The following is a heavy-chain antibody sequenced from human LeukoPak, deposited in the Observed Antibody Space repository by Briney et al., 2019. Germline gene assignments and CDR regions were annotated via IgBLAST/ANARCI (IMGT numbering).Heavy chain of an antibody. J-gene: IGHJ6*02. Sequence: PSETLSLTCTVSGGSISSGGYYWSWIRQHPGKGLEWIGYIYYSGSTYYNPSLKSRVTISVDTSKNQFSLKLNSVTAADTAVYYCARKYTRLDGMDVWGQGTTVTVSS. CDR2: IYYSGST. CDR3: ARKYTRLDGMDV. D-gene: IGHD5-12*01. CDR1: GGSISSGGYY. V-gene: IGHV4-31*03.